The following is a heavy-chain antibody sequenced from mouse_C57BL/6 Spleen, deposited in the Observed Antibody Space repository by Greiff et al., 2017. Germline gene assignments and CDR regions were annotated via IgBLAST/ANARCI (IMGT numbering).Heavy chain of an antibody. J-gene: IGHJ2*01. D-gene: IGHD2-2*01. V-gene: IGHV1-82*01. Sequence: VQLQQSGPELVKPGASVKISCKAPGYAFSSSWMNWVKQRPGKGLEWIGRIYPGDGDTNSNGKFTGKATLTADKSSSTAYMQLSSLTSEDSAVYCSASLIYYGYDGGYFDYWDQGTTLTVSS. CDR3: ASLIYYGYDGGYFDY. CDR2: IYPGDGDT. CDR1: GYAFSSSW.